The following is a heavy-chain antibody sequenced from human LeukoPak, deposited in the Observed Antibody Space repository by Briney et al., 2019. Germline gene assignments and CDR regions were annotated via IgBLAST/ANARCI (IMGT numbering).Heavy chain of an antibody. CDR1: GFSFSSYG. CDR2: ISHDGSNK. Sequence: GGSLRLSCAASGFSFSSYGMHWVRQAPGKGLEWVAVISHDGSNKHYADPVKGRFTISRDTSKNTLYLQMTSLRGEDTAVYYCAKDYLGASHTFDIWGQGTMVTVSS. V-gene: IGHV3-30*18. J-gene: IGHJ3*02. D-gene: IGHD1-26*01. CDR3: AKDYLGASHTFDI.